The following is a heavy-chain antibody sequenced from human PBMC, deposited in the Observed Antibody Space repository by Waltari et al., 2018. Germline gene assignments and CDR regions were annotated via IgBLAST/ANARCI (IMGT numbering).Heavy chain of an antibody. Sequence: QVQLVQSGAGGKKPGASVEVSCKGSGYHPTELSMHWVRQAPGKGLEWMGGFDPEDGETIYAQKFQGRVTMTEDTSTDTAYMELSSLRSEDTAVYYCATESPGAAAGFLWDYWGQGTLVTVSS. V-gene: IGHV1-24*01. CDR3: ATESPGAAAGFLWDY. CDR1: GYHPTELS. J-gene: IGHJ4*02. CDR2: FDPEDGET. D-gene: IGHD6-13*01.